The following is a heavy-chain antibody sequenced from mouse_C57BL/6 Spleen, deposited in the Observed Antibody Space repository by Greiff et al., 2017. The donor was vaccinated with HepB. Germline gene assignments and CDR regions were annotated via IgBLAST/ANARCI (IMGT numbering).Heavy chain of an antibody. D-gene: IGHD1-1*01. V-gene: IGHV5-16*01. Sequence: EVKLMESEGGLVQPGSSMKLSCTASGFTFSDYYMVWVRQVPEKGLEWVANINYDGSITYYLDSLKSRFIISRDNAKNILYLQMSSLNSEDTATYYCARVGGCGRSYGNYTMDYWGQGASVTVSS. J-gene: IGHJ4*01. CDR2: INYDGSIT. CDR1: GFTFSDYY. CDR3: ARVGGCGRSYGNYTMDY.